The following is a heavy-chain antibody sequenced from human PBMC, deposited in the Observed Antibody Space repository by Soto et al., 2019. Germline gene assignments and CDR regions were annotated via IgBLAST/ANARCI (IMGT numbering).Heavy chain of an antibody. J-gene: IGHJ4*02. CDR2: IIPIFGTA. CDR3: ARGGVTCGRVIVLGY. D-gene: IGHD3-16*02. Sequence: QVQLVQSGAEVKKPGSSVKVYCKASGGTFSSYAISWVRQAPGQGLEWMGGIIPIFGTANYAHKFQGRVTITADESTRKAYMELISLRSEDTAVYYGARGGVTCGRVIVLGYWSQGTLVTVSS. V-gene: IGHV1-69*01. CDR1: GGTFSSYA.